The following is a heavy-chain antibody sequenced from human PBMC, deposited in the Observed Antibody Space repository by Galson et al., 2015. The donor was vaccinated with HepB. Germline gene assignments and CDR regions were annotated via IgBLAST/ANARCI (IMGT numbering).Heavy chain of an antibody. V-gene: IGHV3-30*02. CDR1: GFTFSSYG. Sequence: SLRLSCAASGFTFSSYGMHWVRQAPGKGLEWVAFIRYDGSNKYYADSVKGRFTISRDNSKNTLYLQMNSLRAEDTAVYYCAKDPDAHIFVLVPAAMRGPFDYWGQGTLVTVSS. CDR3: AKDPDAHIFVLVPAAMRGPFDY. J-gene: IGHJ4*02. D-gene: IGHD2-2*01. CDR2: IRYDGSNK.